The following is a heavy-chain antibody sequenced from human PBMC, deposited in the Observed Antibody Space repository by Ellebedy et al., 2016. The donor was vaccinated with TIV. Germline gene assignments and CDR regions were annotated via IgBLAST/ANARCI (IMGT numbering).Heavy chain of an antibody. CDR3: AKELVSRDSLSCDY. CDR2: IKQDGSEK. CDR1: GFTFSSYW. J-gene: IGHJ4*02. Sequence: GESLKISCAASGFTFSSYWMSWVRQAPGKGLEWVAYIKQDGSEKYDVDSVKGRFTISRDNAKNSLDLQMNSLRAEDTAVYYCAKELVSRDSLSCDYWGLGTLVTVTS. D-gene: IGHD3-9*01. V-gene: IGHV3-7*03.